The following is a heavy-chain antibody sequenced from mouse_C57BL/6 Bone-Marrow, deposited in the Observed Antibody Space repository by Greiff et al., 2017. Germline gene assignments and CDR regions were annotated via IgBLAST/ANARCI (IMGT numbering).Heavy chain of an antibody. D-gene: IGHD1-1*01. CDR2: IDPSDSYT. Sequence: VQLQQPGAELVKPGASVKLSCKASGYTFTSYWMQWVKQRPGQGLEWIGEIDPSDSYTNYNQKFKGKATLTVDTSSSTAYMQLSSLTSEDSAVYYCASLYYESSHGYFDVWGTGTTVTVSS. J-gene: IGHJ1*03. V-gene: IGHV1-50*01. CDR3: ASLYYESSHGYFDV. CDR1: GYTFTSYW.